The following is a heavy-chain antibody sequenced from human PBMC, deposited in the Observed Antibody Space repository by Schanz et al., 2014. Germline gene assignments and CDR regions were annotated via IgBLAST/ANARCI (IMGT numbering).Heavy chain of an antibody. CDR3: ARDRGTGERYFDH. CDR1: GASTRGYY. CDR2: VYYSGST. D-gene: IGHD1-1*01. V-gene: IGHV4-59*01. Sequence: QVQLQESGPGLMRPSETLSLTCTVAGASTRGYYWTWIRRTPQHGLQWIGYVYYSGSTSYNPSLESGATISFDTSKNQFFLRLHSVTAADTGVYYCARDRGTGERYFDHWGQGILVTVSS. J-gene: IGHJ4*02.